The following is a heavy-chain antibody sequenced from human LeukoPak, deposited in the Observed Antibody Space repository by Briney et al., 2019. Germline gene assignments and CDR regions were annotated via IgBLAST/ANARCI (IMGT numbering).Heavy chain of an antibody. CDR1: GGSISSHY. J-gene: IGHJ4*02. CDR2: IYYSGSS. D-gene: IGHD6-6*01. V-gene: IGHV4-59*11. Sequence: SETLSLTCTVSGGSISSHYWSWIRQPPGKGLEWIGYIYYSGSSNYNPSLKSRVTISVDTSKNQFSLKLSSVTAADTGVYYCARGSIAARWGQGTLVTVSS. CDR3: ARGSIAAR.